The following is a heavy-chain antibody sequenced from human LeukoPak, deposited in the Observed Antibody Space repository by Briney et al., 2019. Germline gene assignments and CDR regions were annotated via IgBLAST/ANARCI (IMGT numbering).Heavy chain of an antibody. CDR1: GFTFSSYW. J-gene: IGHJ4*02. V-gene: IGHV3-7*01. Sequence: PGGSLRLSCAASGFTFSSYWMSWVRQAPGKGLEWVANIKQDGSEKYYVDSVKGRFTISSDNAKNSLYLQMNSLRAEDTALYYCVLYYDYVWGSYRLDYWGQGTLVTVSS. CDR3: VLYYDYVWGSYRLDY. D-gene: IGHD3-16*02. CDR2: IKQDGSEK.